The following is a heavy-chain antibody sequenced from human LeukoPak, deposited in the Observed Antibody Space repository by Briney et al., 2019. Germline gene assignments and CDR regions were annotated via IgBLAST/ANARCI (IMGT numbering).Heavy chain of an antibody. Sequence: ASVKVSCKASGYTFTGYYMHWVRQAPGQGLEWMGWINPNSGGTNYAQKFQDRVTMTRDTSISTAYMELSRLRSDDTAVYYCARDDSGNYYYGMDVWGQGTTVTVSS. CDR1: GYTFTGYY. CDR2: INPNSGGT. V-gene: IGHV1-2*02. CDR3: ARDDSGNYYYGMDV. J-gene: IGHJ6*02. D-gene: IGHD1-26*01.